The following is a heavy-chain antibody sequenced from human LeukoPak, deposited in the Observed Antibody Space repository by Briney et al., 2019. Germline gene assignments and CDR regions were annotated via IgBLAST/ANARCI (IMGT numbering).Heavy chain of an antibody. Sequence: ASVKVSCKASGYTFTGYYIHWVRQAPGQGLEWMGWINPNSGGTNYAQKFQGRVTMTRDTSISTAYMQLSRLRSDDTAVYYCARDGFVTVAGRHFDLWGRGTLVTVSS. CDR3: ARDGFVTVAGRHFDL. D-gene: IGHD6-19*01. J-gene: IGHJ2*01. V-gene: IGHV1-2*02. CDR2: INPNSGGT. CDR1: GYTFTGYY.